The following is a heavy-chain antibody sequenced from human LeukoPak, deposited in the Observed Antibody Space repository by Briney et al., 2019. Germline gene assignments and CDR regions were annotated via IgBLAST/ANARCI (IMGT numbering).Heavy chain of an antibody. V-gene: IGHV3-20*04. J-gene: IGHJ3*02. CDR1: GFIFYNYG. Sequence: PGGSLRLSCAASGFIFYNYGMRWVRQAPGKGLEWVSGINWNGGNTVYADSVKGRFTISRDNAKNSLYLQMNSLRAEDTALYYCARIDTYYYDSSGYYSAFDIWGQGTIVTVSS. CDR3: ARIDTYYYDSSGYYSAFDI. D-gene: IGHD3-22*01. CDR2: INWNGGNT.